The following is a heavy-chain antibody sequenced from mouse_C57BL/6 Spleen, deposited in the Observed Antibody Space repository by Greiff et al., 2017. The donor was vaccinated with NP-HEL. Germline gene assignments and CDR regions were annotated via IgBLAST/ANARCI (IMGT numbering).Heavy chain of an antibody. CDR2: INPNNGGT. J-gene: IGHJ3*01. D-gene: IGHD4-1*01. CDR1: GYTFTDYY. CDR3: ARGSGKGVWFGD. Sequence: EVQLQQSGPELVKPGASVKMSCKASGYTFTDYYMNWVKQSHGKSLEWIGDINPNNGGTSYNQKFKGKATLTVDKSSSTAYMELRSLTSEDSAVYYCARGSGKGVWFGDWGQGTLVTVSA. V-gene: IGHV1-26*01.